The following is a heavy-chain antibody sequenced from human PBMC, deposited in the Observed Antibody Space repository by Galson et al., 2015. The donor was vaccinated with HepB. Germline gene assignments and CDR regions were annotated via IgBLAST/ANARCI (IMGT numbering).Heavy chain of an antibody. CDR2: IYYIGGS. V-gene: IGHV4-59*01. Sequence: LSLTCSVAGVSIRSYYWSWVRQVPGMGLEWIGHIYYIGGSKYNPSLKSRVTISVDASASHLSLKLNSVSAADTGVYYCAGAVRVGYYAHDMWGQGTTVIVSS. D-gene: IGHD3-22*01. CDR1: GVSIRSYY. J-gene: IGHJ6*02. CDR3: AGAVRVGYYAHDM.